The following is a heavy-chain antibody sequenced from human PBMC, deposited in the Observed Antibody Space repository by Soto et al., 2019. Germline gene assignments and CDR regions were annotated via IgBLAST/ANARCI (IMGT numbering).Heavy chain of an antibody. Sequence: ASVKVSCKASGYTFTSYGISWVRQAPGQGLEWMGWISAYNGNTNYAQKLQGRVTMTTDTSTSTAYMELRSLRSDDTAVYYCARVVGATIPYYYYGMDVWGQGTTVTAP. V-gene: IGHV1-18*01. J-gene: IGHJ6*02. D-gene: IGHD1-26*01. CDR2: ISAYNGNT. CDR1: GYTFTSYG. CDR3: ARVVGATIPYYYYGMDV.